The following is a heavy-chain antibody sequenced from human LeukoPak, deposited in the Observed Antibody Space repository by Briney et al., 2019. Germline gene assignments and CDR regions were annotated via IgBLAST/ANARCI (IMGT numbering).Heavy chain of an antibody. CDR2: MNPNNGNT. CDR3: ARGPYYYDNSGYNY. Sequence: ASVKVSCKASGYTFTSYDINLVRQATGQGLEWMGWMNPNNGNTGYAQKFQGRVTMTRNTSINTAYMGLSSLRSEDTAVYYCARGPYYYDNSGYNYWGQGILVTVSS. CDR1: GYTFTSYD. D-gene: IGHD3-22*01. J-gene: IGHJ4*02. V-gene: IGHV1-8*01.